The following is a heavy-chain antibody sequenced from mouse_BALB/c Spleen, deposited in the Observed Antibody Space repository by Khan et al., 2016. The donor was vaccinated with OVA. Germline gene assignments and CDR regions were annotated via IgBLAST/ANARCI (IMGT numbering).Heavy chain of an antibody. D-gene: IGHD2-12*01. V-gene: IGHV1-26*01. Sequence: VQLQQSGPDLVKPGASVKISCKASGYSFTVYYMTWVEQSHGKSPEWSGRVNPNNGDTNYNQNFKGKAILTVDKSSNTAYMELRRLTSEVSAVFYCARGYEFFPYWGQGTLVTVSA. CDR3: ARGYEFFPY. J-gene: IGHJ3*01. CDR1: GYSFTVYY. CDR2: VNPNNGDT.